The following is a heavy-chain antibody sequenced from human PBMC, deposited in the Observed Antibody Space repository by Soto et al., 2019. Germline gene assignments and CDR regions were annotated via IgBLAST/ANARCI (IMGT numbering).Heavy chain of an antibody. D-gene: IGHD3-3*01. CDR3: AADRFLFWQLVH. Sequence: ASVKVSCKASGFTFTSSAVQWVRQARGQRLEWIGWIVVGSGNTNYAQKFQERVTITRDMSTSTAYMELSSLRSEDTAVYYCAADRFLFWQLVHWGQGTLVTVSS. J-gene: IGHJ5*02. V-gene: IGHV1-58*01. CDR1: GFTFTSSA. CDR2: IVVGSGNT.